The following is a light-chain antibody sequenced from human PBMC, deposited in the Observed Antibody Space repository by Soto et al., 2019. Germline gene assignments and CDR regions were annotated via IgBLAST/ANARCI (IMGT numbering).Light chain of an antibody. J-gene: IGKJ1*01. V-gene: IGKV3-20*01. CDR3: LQYGSSPT. CDR1: QSVSSSY. CDR2: GAS. Sequence: EIVLTQSPGTLSLSPRERATLSCRASQSVSSSYLAWYQQKPGQAPRLLIYGASSRATGIPDRFSGSGSGTDFTLTISRLEPEDFAVYYCLQYGSSPTFGQGTKVEIK.